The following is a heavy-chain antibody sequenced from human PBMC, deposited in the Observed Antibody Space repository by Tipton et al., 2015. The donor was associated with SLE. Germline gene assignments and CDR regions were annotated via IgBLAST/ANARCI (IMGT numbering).Heavy chain of an antibody. Sequence: TLSLTCAVHGESFSGYLWTWIRQSPGKGLEWIGEIDHGGNTNYRPSLESRVTISLDTSKNQFSLKLSSVTAADTAVYYCARQGPIAAARGNWFDPWGQGTLVTVSS. D-gene: IGHD6-13*01. CDR1: GESFSGYL. CDR3: ARQGPIAAARGNWFDP. CDR2: IDHGGNT. J-gene: IGHJ5*02. V-gene: IGHV4-34*01.